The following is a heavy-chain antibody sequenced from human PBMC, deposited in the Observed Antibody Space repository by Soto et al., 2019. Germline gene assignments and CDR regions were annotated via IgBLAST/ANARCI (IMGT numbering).Heavy chain of an antibody. CDR2: IIPIFGTT. CDR1: GCTFSKYA. D-gene: IGHD3-10*01. J-gene: IGHJ6*02. CDR3: SRGGFGHLLKSSYYHYAMDL. Sequence: QVQLVQSGAEVKKPGSSVKVSCKASGCTFSKYAISWVRQAPGQGLEWMGGIIPIFGTTNYAQKFQGSVTLTADESTSTAYMELSSLRSEDPALYYCSRGGFGHLLKSSYYHYAMDLWGQGTTVTVSS. V-gene: IGHV1-69*01.